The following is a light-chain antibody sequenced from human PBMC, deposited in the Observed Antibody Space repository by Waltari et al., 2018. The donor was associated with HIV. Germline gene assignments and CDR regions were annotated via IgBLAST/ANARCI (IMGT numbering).Light chain of an antibody. Sequence: QSALTQPASMSVSPGQSTTISCSGTSCAVGTYNLVSWYQHHPGKVPKLIIYEVPTPPSDVSNRFSASKSGDTASLTISGLQPEDEADYYCCSYAGVDTPVVFGGGTKLTVL. CDR2: EVP. CDR1: SCAVGTYNL. J-gene: IGLJ2*01. V-gene: IGLV2-23*02. CDR3: CSYAGVDTPVV.